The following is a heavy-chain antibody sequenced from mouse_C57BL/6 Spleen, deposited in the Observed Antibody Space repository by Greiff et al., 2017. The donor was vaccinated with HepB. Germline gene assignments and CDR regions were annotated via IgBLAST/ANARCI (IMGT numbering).Heavy chain of an antibody. V-gene: IGHV10-1*01. CDR1: GFSFNTYA. Sequence: DVKLVESGGGLVQPKGSLKLSCAASGFSFNTYAMNWVRQAPGKGLEWVARIRSKSNNYATYYADSVKDRFTISRDDSESMLYLQMNNLKTEDTAMYYCVSSGTGYFDYWGQGTTLTVSS. CDR3: VSSGTGYFDY. CDR2: IRSKSNNYAT. J-gene: IGHJ2*01. D-gene: IGHD4-1*01.